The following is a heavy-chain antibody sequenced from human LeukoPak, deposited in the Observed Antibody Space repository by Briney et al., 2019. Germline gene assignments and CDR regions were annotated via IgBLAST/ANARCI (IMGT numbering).Heavy chain of an antibody. CDR3: ARGGGYCSSTSCYKGNWFDP. V-gene: IGHV4-34*01. D-gene: IGHD2-2*01. CDR2: INHSGST. J-gene: IGHJ5*02. Sequence: PSETLSLTCAVYGGSFSGYYWSWIRQPPGKGLEWIAEINHSGSTNYNPSLKSRVTISVDTSKNQFSLKLSSVTAADTAVYYCARGGGYCSSTSCYKGNWFDPWGQGTLVTVSS. CDR1: GGSFSGYY.